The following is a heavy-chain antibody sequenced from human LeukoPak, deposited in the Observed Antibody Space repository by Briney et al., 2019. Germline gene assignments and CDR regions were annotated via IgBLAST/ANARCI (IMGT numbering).Heavy chain of an antibody. Sequence: GGSLTLSCAVSGFPSSDAWMSWVRQAPGKGLEWVGRIETNSEGGTTEYAASVKGRFTISRDDSKSIAYLQMNSLKTEDTAVYYCTRLVGGSGSLGAFGWGQGTLVTVSS. J-gene: IGHJ4*02. V-gene: IGHV3-15*04. CDR1: GFPSSDAW. D-gene: IGHD3-10*01. CDR3: TRLVGGSGSLGAFG. CDR2: IETNSEGGTT.